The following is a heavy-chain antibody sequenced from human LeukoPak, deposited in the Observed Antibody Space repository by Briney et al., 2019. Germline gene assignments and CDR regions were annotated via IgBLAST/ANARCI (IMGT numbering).Heavy chain of an antibody. D-gene: IGHD1-26*01. CDR1: GFTFSSYE. V-gene: IGHV3-48*03. Sequence: GGSLRLSCAASGFTFSSYEMNWVRQAPGKGLEWVSYISSSGSTIYYADSVKGRFTISRDNAKNSLYLQMNSLRAEDTAVYYCTSRIGWELLRDYGPSFDYWGQGTLVTVSS. J-gene: IGHJ4*02. CDR2: ISSSGSTI. CDR3: TSRIGWELLRDYGPSFDY.